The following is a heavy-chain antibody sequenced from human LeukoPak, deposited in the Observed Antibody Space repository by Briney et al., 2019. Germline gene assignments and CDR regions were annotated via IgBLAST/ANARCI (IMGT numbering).Heavy chain of an antibody. V-gene: IGHV3-30*02. CDR1: GFTFSSYG. CDR2: IRYDGSNK. J-gene: IGHJ3*02. D-gene: IGHD6-13*01. CDR3: AKDQGIAIPNDAFDI. Sequence: GGSLRLSRAASGFTFSSYGMHWVRQAPGKGLEWVAFIRYDGSNKYYADSVKGRFTISRDNSKNTLYLQMNSLRAEDTAVYYCAKDQGIAIPNDAFDIWGQGTMVTVSS.